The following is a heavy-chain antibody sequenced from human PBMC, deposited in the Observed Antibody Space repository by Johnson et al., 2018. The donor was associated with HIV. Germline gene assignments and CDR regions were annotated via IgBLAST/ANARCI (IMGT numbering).Heavy chain of an antibody. CDR2: ISASGGST. J-gene: IGHJ3*02. V-gene: IGHV3-23*04. CDR3: AKDKAVGATHYFAFDI. Sequence: MQLVESGGGVVQPGGSLRLSCAASGFTVSSNYMSWVRQAPGKGLEWVSTISASGGSTYYADSVKGRFTISRDNSKDTLYLQMNSLRAEDTAVYYCAKDKAVGATHYFAFDIWGQGTMVTVSS. D-gene: IGHD1-26*01. CDR1: GFTVSSNY.